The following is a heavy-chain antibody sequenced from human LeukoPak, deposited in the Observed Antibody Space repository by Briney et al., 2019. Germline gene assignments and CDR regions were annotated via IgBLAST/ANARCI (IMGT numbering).Heavy chain of an antibody. D-gene: IGHD5-24*01. CDR1: GFTFSSYE. V-gene: IGHV3-48*03. CDR2: ISSSGSTI. CDR3: AKAALRWLQIPPDY. Sequence: GGSLRLSCAASGFTFSSYEMNWVRQAPGKGLEWASYISSSGSTIYYADSVKGRFTISRDNAKNSLYLQMDSLRAEDSAVYHCAKAALRWLQIPPDYWGQGTLVTVSS. J-gene: IGHJ4*02.